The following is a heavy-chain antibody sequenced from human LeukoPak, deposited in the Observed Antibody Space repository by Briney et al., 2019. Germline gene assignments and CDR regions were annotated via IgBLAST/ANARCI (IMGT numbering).Heavy chain of an antibody. J-gene: IGHJ3*02. D-gene: IGHD5-24*01. V-gene: IGHV1-46*01. CDR1: GYTFTSYY. CDR2: INPSGGST. Sequence: GASVKVSCKASGYTFTSYYMHWVRQAPGQGLEWMGIINPSGGSTSYAQKFQGRVTMTRDTSTSTVYMELSSLRSEDTAVYYCARVRGDGYKWSGAFDIWGQGTMVTVSS. CDR3: ARVRGDGYKWSGAFDI.